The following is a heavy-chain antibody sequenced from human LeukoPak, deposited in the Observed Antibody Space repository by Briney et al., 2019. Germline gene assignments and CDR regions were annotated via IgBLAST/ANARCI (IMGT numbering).Heavy chain of an antibody. Sequence: ASVKVSCKASGYTFTGYYMHWVRQAPGQGLEWMGWINPNSGGTNYEQKFQGRVTMTSDTSISTAYMELSRLRSDDTAVYYCARGGEQLVLLQYDWGQGTLVTVSS. CDR2: INPNSGGT. D-gene: IGHD6-13*01. J-gene: IGHJ4*02. CDR1: GYTFTGYY. V-gene: IGHV1-2*02. CDR3: ARGGEQLVLLQYD.